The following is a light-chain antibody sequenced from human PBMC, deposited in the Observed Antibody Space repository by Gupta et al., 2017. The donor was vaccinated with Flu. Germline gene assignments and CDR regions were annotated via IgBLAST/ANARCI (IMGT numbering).Light chain of an antibody. J-gene: IGKJ4*01. Sequence: VTPGEPASISCRSSQSLLHSNGYNYLDWYLQKPGQSPQLLIYLGSNRASGVPDRFSGSGSGTDFTLKISRVEAEDVGVYYCRQALQTPHTFGGGTKVEIK. CDR1: QSLLHSNGYNY. CDR2: LGS. CDR3: RQALQTPHT. V-gene: IGKV2-28*01.